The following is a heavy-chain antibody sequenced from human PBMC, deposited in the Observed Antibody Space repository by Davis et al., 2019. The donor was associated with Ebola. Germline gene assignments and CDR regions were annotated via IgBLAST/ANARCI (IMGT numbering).Heavy chain of an antibody. CDR3: SKKSWPEFDP. CDR1: GFTFSSYG. J-gene: IGHJ5*02. CDR2: ISYDGSNK. Sequence: GESLKISCAASGFTFSSYGMHWVRQAPGKGLEWVAVISYDGSNKYYADSVKGRFTISRDNSKNTLYLQMNSLRAEDTAVYYCSKKSWPEFDPWGRGTLVTVSS. V-gene: IGHV3-30*18. D-gene: IGHD5-24*01.